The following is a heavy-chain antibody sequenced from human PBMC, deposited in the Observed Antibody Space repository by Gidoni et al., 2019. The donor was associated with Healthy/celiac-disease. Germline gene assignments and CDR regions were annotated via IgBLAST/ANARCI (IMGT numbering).Heavy chain of an antibody. V-gene: IGHV4-4*02. Sequence: QVQLQESGPGLVKPSGTLSLTIAASGGPLSLSNWWSWVRQPPGKGLEWIGEISHSGSTNYNPSLKSRVTISVDKSKNQFSLKLSSVTAADTAVYYCARYYYDSSGYYSSFDYWGQGTLVTVSS. CDR2: ISHSGST. CDR3: ARYYYDSSGYYSSFDY. D-gene: IGHD3-22*01. CDR1: GGPLSLSNW. J-gene: IGHJ4*02.